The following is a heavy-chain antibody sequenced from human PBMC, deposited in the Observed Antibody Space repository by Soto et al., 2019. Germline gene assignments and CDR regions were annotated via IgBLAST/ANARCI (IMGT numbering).Heavy chain of an antibody. CDR1: GFSFSNYA. CDR3: VRDDRWAFDF. D-gene: IGHD3-22*01. V-gene: IGHV3-48*02. J-gene: IGHJ3*01. CDR2: ISIGSGSI. Sequence: EVQLVESGGGLGQPGGSRRVSCAASGFSFSNYAMNWVRQAPGKGLEWVSYISIGSGSIFYADSVKGRFTISRDDAKNSMYLQMNTLRDEDTAVYHCVRDDRWAFDFWGQGTMVTVSS.